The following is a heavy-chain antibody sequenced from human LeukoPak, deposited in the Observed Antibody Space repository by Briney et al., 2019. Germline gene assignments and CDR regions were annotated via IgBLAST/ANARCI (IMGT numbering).Heavy chain of an antibody. CDR3: GRSRGAGPGAHFDV. J-gene: IGHJ4*02. D-gene: IGHD6-19*01. V-gene: IGHV3-74*01. CDR2: INSDETTT. CDR1: GFTFSIYW. Sequence: GGSLRLSCAASGFTFSIYWMHWVRQAPGKGLVWVSRINSDETTTNYADSVKGRFTISRDNAKNTLYLQMNSLRAEDTAVYYCGRSRGAGPGAHFDVWGQGTLVTVSS.